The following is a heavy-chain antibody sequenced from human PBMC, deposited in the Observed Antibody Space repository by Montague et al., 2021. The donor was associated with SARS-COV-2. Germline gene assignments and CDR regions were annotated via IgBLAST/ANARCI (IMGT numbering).Heavy chain of an antibody. CDR2: VSHPGST. J-gene: IGHJ4*02. CDR3: RYYFDY. CDR1: TEAFNGYY. D-gene: IGHD3-9*01. Sequence: SETLSLTCAVYTEAFNGYYWTWIRQPPGKGLEWIGEVSHPGSTKYNPSLKSRVTISVDTYRNQVSLRLNSVYNRVIFVVSPRYYFDYWGQGNMVAVSA. V-gene: IGHV4-34*01.